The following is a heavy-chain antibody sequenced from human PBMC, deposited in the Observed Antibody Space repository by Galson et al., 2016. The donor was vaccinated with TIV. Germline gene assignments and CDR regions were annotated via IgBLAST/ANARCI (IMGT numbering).Heavy chain of an antibody. Sequence: SLRLSCAASGFIVNDNYMTWVRQAPGKGLEWVSVVYSGGSAYYADSVKGRFTISRDNSKNTLSLQMDSLRIEDTAVYYCARDGHDFWSGGANTLDYWGQGTLVTVSS. V-gene: IGHV3-66*02. D-gene: IGHD3-3*01. CDR3: ARDGHDFWSGGANTLDY. CDR1: GFIVNDNY. CDR2: VYSGGSA. J-gene: IGHJ4*02.